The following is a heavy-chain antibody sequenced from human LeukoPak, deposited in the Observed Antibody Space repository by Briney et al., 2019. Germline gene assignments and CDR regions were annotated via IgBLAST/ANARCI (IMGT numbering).Heavy chain of an antibody. CDR3: GRDSDDYSWALDL. Sequence: QTLSLTCAISGDSVSNNIATWNWVRQSPSRGLEWLGRTYYRSRWGNDYAISVKGRITINPDTYRNQFSLQLNAVTPEETAVYYYGRDSDDYSWALDLWGQGTPVTVSS. CDR1: GDSVSNNIAT. D-gene: IGHD2-21*01. J-gene: IGHJ4*02. V-gene: IGHV6-1*01. CDR2: TYYRSRWGN.